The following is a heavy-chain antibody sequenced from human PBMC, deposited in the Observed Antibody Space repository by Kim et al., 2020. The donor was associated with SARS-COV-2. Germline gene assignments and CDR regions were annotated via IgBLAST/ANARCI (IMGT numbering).Heavy chain of an antibody. D-gene: IGHD1-26*01. V-gene: IGHV4-61*01. Sequence: SETLSLTCTVSGGSVSSGRYYWSWIRQPPGKGLEWSGYIYYSGSTTYNPSLKSRVTISIDTSKNQFSLKLSSVTAADTAVYYCARANSGSSYYYYYGMDVWGHGTTVTVSS. CDR3: ARANSGSSYYYYYGMDV. CDR1: GGSVSSGRYY. CDR2: IYYSGST. J-gene: IGHJ6*02.